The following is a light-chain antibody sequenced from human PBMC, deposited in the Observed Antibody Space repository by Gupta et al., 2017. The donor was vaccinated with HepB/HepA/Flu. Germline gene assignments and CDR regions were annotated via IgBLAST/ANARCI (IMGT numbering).Light chain of an antibody. J-gene: IGLJ3*02. CDR3: AAWDSSLSAWV. Sequence: QAGLTQPPSVSKGLRQTATLTCTANSNHVGHQGAAWLQQHQGHPPKLLSYGTNNRPSGISERFSATRSGNTASLTITGLQPEDEADYYCAAWDSSLSAWVFGGGTKLTVL. V-gene: IGLV10-54*04. CDR2: GTN. CDR1: SNHVGHQG.